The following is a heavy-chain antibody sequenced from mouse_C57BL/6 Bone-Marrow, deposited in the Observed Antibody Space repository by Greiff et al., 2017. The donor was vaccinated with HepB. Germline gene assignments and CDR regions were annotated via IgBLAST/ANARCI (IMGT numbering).Heavy chain of an antibody. CDR3: ARHPTVVDY. V-gene: IGHV5-6*01. D-gene: IGHD1-1*01. CDR1: GFTFSSYG. CDR2: ISSGGSYT. J-gene: IGHJ2*01. Sequence: EVKLVESGGDLVKPGGSLKLSCAASGFTFSSYGMSWVRQTPDKRLEWVATISSGGSYTYYPDSVKGRFTISRDNAKNTLYLQMSSLKSEDTAMYCCARHPTVVDYWGQGTTLTVAS.